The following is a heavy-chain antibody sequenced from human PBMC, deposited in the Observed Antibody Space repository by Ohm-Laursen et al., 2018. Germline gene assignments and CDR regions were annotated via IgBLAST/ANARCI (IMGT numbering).Heavy chain of an antibody. CDR2: ISSSSSYI. CDR3: ARVLDYYDSSGYLGDAFDI. Sequence: GSLRLSCTASGFTFNNYAMSWVRQTPGKGLEWVSSISSSSSYIYYADSVKGRFTISRDNAKNSLYLQMNSLRAEDTAVYYCARVLDYYDSSGYLGDAFDIWGQGTMVTVSS. D-gene: IGHD3-22*01. J-gene: IGHJ3*02. V-gene: IGHV3-21*01. CDR1: GFTFNNYA.